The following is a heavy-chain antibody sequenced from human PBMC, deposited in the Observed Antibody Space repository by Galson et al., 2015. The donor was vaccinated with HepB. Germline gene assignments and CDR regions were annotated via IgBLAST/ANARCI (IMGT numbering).Heavy chain of an antibody. CDR2: IYYSGTT. V-gene: IGHV4-39*01. CDR1: GGSISSSSYY. Sequence: LSLTCTVSGGSISSSSYYWGWIRQPPGKGLEWIGNIYYSGTTYYNPSLKSRVTISVDTSKNQFSLKLSSVTAADTAVYYCARRYFDWLPHYYYGMDVWGQGTTVTVSS. CDR3: ARRYFDWLPHYYYGMDV. J-gene: IGHJ6*02. D-gene: IGHD3-9*01.